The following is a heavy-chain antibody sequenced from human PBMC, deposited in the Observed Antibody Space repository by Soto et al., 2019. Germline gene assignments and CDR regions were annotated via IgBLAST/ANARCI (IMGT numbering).Heavy chain of an antibody. CDR3: ARDSCSGGSCYLFDY. J-gene: IGHJ4*02. CDR2: IWYDGSNK. CDR1: GFTFSSYG. Sequence: ESGGGVVQPGRSLRLSCAASGFTFSSYGMHWVRQAPGKGLEWVAVIWYDGSNKYYADSVKGRFTISRDNSKNTLYLQMNSLRAEDTAVYYCARDSCSGGSCYLFDYWGQGTLVTVSS. V-gene: IGHV3-33*01. D-gene: IGHD2-15*01.